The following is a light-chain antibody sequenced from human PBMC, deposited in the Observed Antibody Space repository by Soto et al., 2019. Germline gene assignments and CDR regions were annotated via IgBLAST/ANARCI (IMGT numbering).Light chain of an antibody. V-gene: IGKV3-20*01. CDR2: GAS. CDR3: HQYAYSPLT. CDR1: QSVSSSY. Sequence: EIVLPQSPGTLSLSPGARATLSCRASQSVSSSYLHWYQPKPGQAPRLLMSGASSRVTGIPDTFSGGGSGTDFTLTISRLEPEDLAMCYGHQYAYSPLTFGQGTKLE. J-gene: IGKJ2*01.